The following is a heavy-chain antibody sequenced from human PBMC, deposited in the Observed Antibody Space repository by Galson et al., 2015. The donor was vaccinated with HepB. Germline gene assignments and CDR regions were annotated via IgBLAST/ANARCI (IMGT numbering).Heavy chain of an antibody. Sequence: SGAEVKKPGASVKVSCKASGYTFTTCGISWVRQAPGQGLEWMGWISAYSGNTNYAQKLQGRVTMTTDTSTTTAYMEVRSLRSDDTAVYYCARGGGFYDSSGSLNYWGQGTLVTVSS. D-gene: IGHD3-22*01. V-gene: IGHV1-18*01. CDR3: ARGGGFYDSSGSLNY. CDR1: GYTFTTCG. J-gene: IGHJ4*02. CDR2: ISAYSGNT.